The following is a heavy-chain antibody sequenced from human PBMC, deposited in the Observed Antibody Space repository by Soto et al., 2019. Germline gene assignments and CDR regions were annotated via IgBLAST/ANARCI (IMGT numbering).Heavy chain of an antibody. Sequence: SETLSLTCTVSGGSISSGGYYWSWIRQHPGTGLEWIGHISYSGSTYYNTSLKSRVTISVDTSRNQFSLIVNSVTAADTAVYYCATLPPRIVVVVLPIPSWGQGTLVTVSS. V-gene: IGHV4-31*03. CDR1: GGSISSGGYY. D-gene: IGHD2-15*01. CDR3: ATLPPRIVVVVLPIPS. J-gene: IGHJ4*02. CDR2: ISYSGST.